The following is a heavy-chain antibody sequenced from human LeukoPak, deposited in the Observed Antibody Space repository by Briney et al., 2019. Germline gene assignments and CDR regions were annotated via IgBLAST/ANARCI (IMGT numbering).Heavy chain of an antibody. V-gene: IGHV3-21*01. J-gene: IGHJ3*02. D-gene: IGHD1-26*01. CDR3: ARGREGSILTLAFDI. CDR2: ISSSSSYI. CDR1: GFTFGDYG. Sequence: GGSLRLSCTASGFTFGDYGMSWVRQAPGKGLEWVSSISSSSSYIYYADSVKGRFTISRHNAKNSLYLQMNSLRAEDTAVYYCARGREGSILTLAFDIWGQGAMVTVSS.